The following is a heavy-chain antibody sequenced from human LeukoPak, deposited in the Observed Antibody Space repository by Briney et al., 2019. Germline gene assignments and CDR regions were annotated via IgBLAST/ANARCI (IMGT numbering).Heavy chain of an antibody. Sequence: GGSLRLSCAASGFTFSSYAMSWVRQAPGKGLEWVSAISGSGGSTYYADSVKGRFTISRDNSKNTLYLQMNSLRAEDTAIYYCAKDPEYSSGWYLDYWGQGTLVTVSS. CDR3: AKDPEYSSGWYLDY. CDR2: ISGSGGST. J-gene: IGHJ4*02. D-gene: IGHD6-19*01. CDR1: GFTFSSYA. V-gene: IGHV3-23*01.